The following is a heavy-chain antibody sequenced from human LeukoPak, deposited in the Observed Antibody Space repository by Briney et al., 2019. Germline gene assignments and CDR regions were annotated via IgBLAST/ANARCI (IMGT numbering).Heavy chain of an antibody. CDR2: IYYSGSA. CDR3: ARDKRGENWFDP. Sequence: SETLSLTCTVSGGSISSSSYYWGWIRQPPGKGLEWIGSIYYSGSAYYNPSLKSRVTLSVDTSRNQFSLKLSPVTAADTAVYYCARDKRGENWFDPWGQGTLVTVSS. CDR1: GGSISSSSYY. V-gene: IGHV4-39*07. J-gene: IGHJ5*02. D-gene: IGHD3-3*01.